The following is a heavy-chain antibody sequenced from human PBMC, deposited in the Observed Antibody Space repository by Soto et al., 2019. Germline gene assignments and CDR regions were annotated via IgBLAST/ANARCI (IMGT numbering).Heavy chain of an antibody. V-gene: IGHV4-34*01. CDR3: ARGLVGATLWFDP. CDR2: INHSGST. Sequence: PSETLSLTCAVYGGSFSGYYWSWIRQPPGKGLEWIGEINHSGSTNYNPSLKSRVTISVDTSKNQFSLKLSSVTAADTAVYYCARGLVGATLWFDPWGQGTLVTVSS. J-gene: IGHJ5*02. D-gene: IGHD1-26*01. CDR1: GGSFSGYY.